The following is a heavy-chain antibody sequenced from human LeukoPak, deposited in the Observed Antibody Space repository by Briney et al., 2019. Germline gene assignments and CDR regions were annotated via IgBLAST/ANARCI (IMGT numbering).Heavy chain of an antibody. V-gene: IGHV4-39*07. CDR2: IYSSGST. Sequence: PSETLSLTCAVSGASISGSGYYWGWIRQPPGKGLEWIGNIYSSGSTYYNASLQSRVTISIDTSKNQFSLRLNSVTAADTAVYYCARGVGYYYDSSGQWDYWGQGTLVTVSS. D-gene: IGHD3-22*01. CDR3: ARGVGYYYDSSGQWDY. CDR1: GASISGSGYY. J-gene: IGHJ4*02.